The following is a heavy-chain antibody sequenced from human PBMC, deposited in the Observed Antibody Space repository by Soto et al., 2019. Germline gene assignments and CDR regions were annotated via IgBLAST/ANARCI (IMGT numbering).Heavy chain of an antibody. CDR2: TYYRSKWYN. V-gene: IGHV6-1*01. Sequence: PSENLSLTCAISGDSVSSNSAAWNWIRQSPSRGLEWLGRTYYRSKWYNDYAVSVKSRITINTDTSKKQISLQLNSVTPEKPAVYYCAGAEAYSLSPTFDFWGQGTLVTVSS. CDR1: GDSVSSNSAA. J-gene: IGHJ4*02. D-gene: IGHD6-13*01. CDR3: AGAEAYSLSPTFDF.